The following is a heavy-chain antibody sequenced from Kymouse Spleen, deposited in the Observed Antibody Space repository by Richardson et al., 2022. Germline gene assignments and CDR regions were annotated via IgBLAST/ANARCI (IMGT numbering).Heavy chain of an antibody. Sequence: QVQLQQWGAGLLKPSETLSLTCAVYGGSFSGYYWSWIRQPPGKGLEWIGEINHSGSTNYNPSLKSRVTISVDTSKNQFSLKLSSVTAADTAVYYCARGLNWNHWYFDLWGRGTLVTVSS. J-gene: IGHJ2*01. CDR3: ARGLNWNHWYFDL. D-gene: IGHD1-1*01,IGHD1-20*01,IGHD1-7*01. CDR1: GGSFSGYY. CDR2: INHSGST. V-gene: IGHV4-34*01.